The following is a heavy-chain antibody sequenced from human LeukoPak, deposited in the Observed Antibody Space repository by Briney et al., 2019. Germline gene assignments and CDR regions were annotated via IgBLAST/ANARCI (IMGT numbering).Heavy chain of an antibody. Sequence: PSETLSLTCTVSGGSISSYYWSWIRQPPGKGLEWIGYIYYSGSTNYNPSLKSRVTISVDRSKNQFSLKLSSVTAADTAVYYCATTAHYDFWSGRNWFDPWGQGTLVTVSS. D-gene: IGHD3-3*01. J-gene: IGHJ5*02. CDR3: ATTAHYDFWSGRNWFDP. V-gene: IGHV4-59*12. CDR1: GGSISSYY. CDR2: IYYSGST.